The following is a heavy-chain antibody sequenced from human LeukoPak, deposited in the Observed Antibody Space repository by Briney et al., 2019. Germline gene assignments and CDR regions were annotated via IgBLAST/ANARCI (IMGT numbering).Heavy chain of an antibody. CDR2: IYPGDSDT. D-gene: IGHD6-13*01. Sequence: GESLKISCKGSGYSFTTSWIGWVRQMPGKGLEWMGIIYPGDSDTRYRPSFQGQVTISADQSISTAYLQSRSLKASDTAMYYCARHYSGFDYWGQGTLVTVSS. CDR3: ARHYSGFDY. V-gene: IGHV5-51*01. J-gene: IGHJ4*02. CDR1: GYSFTTSW.